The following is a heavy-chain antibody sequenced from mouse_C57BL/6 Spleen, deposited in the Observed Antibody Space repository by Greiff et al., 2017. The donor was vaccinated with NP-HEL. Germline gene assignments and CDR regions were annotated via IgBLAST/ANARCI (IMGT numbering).Heavy chain of an antibody. CDR3: TYDGYYVAWFAY. D-gene: IGHD2-3*01. CDR1: GYTFTSYW. Sequence: VQLQQPGAELVKPGASVKLSCKASGYTFTSYWMHWVKQRPGQGLEWIGMIHPNSGSTNYNEKFKSKATLTVDKSSSTAYMQLSSLTSEDSAVYYCTYDGYYVAWFAYWGQGTLVAVSA. CDR2: IHPNSGST. V-gene: IGHV1-64*01. J-gene: IGHJ3*01.